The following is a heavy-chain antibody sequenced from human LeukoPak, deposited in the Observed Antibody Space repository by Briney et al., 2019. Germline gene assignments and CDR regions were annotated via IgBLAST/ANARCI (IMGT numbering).Heavy chain of an antibody. V-gene: IGHV1-46*01. CDR1: GYTFTSYY. CDR2: INPSGGST. CDR3: ARDEGESGSYLGAIVDP. Sequence: ASVKVSCKASGYTFTSYYMHWVRQAPGQGLEWMGIINPSGGSTSYAQNFQGRVTMTRDMSTGTVYLELSSLRSEDTAVYYCARDEGESGSYLGAIVDPWGQGTLVTVSS. D-gene: IGHD1-26*01. J-gene: IGHJ5*02.